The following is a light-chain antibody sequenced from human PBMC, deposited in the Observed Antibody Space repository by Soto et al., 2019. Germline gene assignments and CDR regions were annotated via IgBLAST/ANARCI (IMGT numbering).Light chain of an antibody. CDR1: QSISSY. V-gene: IGKV3-15*01. CDR2: GAS. CDR3: HQVNDWPRGT. Sequence: EIVMTQSPATLSVSPGERATLSCRASQSISSYLAWYQQKPGQAPRLLIYGASTRATDIPARFSGGGSGTEFTLTINSRQSEAVEVYYCHQVNDWPRGTFGQGTKVEVK. J-gene: IGKJ1*01.